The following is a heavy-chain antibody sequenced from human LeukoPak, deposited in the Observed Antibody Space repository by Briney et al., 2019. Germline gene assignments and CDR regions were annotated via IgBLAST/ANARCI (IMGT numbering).Heavy chain of an antibody. Sequence: GRSLRLSCAASGFTFDDYAMHWVRQAPVKGLEWVSGISWNSGSIGYADSVKGRFTISRDNAKNSLYLQMNSLRAEDTALYYCAKSTSVRALYYYYGMDVWGQGTTVTVSS. CDR3: AKSTSVRALYYYYGMDV. CDR1: GFTFDDYA. D-gene: IGHD2-2*01. V-gene: IGHV3-9*01. CDR2: ISWNSGSI. J-gene: IGHJ6*02.